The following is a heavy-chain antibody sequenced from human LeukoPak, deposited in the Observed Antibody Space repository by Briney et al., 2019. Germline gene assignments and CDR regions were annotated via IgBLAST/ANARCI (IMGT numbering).Heavy chain of an antibody. CDR2: IHTSGST. V-gene: IGHV4-61*02. CDR3: ARGLAPWVRGARGYYFDS. CDR1: GGSISSGSYY. J-gene: IGHJ4*02. Sequence: PSQTLSLTCTVSGGSISSGSYYWSWIRQPAGKGLEWIGRIHTSGSTNYNPSLKSRVTISVDTSKNQFSLKLNSVTAADTAVYYCARGLAPWVRGARGYYFDSWGQGTLVTVSS. D-gene: IGHD3-10*01.